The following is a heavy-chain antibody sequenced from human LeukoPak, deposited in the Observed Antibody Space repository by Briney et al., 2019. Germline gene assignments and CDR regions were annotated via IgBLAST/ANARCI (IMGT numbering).Heavy chain of an antibody. V-gene: IGHV3-23*01. Sequence: GGSLRLSCAASGFTFSIYAMSWVRQAPGKGLEWVSGISGSSSHTLDADSVRGRFIISRDNTRNTLYLHMNSLRAEDTDLYYGAKEGDYSNAAPEWGFDSWGQGTLVTVSS. D-gene: IGHD4-17*01. CDR1: GFTFSIYA. CDR3: AKEGDYSNAAPEWGFDS. J-gene: IGHJ4*02. CDR2: ISGSSSHT.